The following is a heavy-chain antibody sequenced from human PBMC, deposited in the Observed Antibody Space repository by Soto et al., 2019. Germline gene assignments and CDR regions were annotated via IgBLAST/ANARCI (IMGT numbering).Heavy chain of an antibody. CDR1: GGSVSSGSYY. Sequence: SETLSLTCTVSGGSVSSGSYYWSWIRQPPGKGLEWIGYIYYSGSTNYNPSLKSRVTISVDTSKNQFSLKLSSVTAAEPAVYYCARDGRLTYSYGSGSSDAFDTWGQGTMVTVSS. J-gene: IGHJ3*02. CDR2: IYYSGST. V-gene: IGHV4-61*01. D-gene: IGHD3-10*01. CDR3: ARDGRLTYSYGSGSSDAFDT.